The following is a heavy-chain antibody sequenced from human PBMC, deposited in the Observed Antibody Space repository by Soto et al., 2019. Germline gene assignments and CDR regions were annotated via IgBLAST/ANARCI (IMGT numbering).Heavy chain of an antibody. D-gene: IGHD3-9*01. J-gene: IGHJ6*02. CDR1: GFTFSSYA. V-gene: IGHV3-23*01. CDR3: AKDWPSNELILTGYESGMDV. CDR2: ISGSGGST. Sequence: GGSLRLSCAASGFTFSSYAMSWVRQAPGKGLEWVSAISGSGGSTYYADSVKGRFTIPRDNSKNTLYLQMNSLRAEDTAVYYCAKDWPSNELILTGYESGMDVWGQGTTVTVSS.